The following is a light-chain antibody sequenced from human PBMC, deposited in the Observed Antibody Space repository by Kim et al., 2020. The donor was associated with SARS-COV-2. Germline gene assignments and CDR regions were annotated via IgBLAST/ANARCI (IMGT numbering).Light chain of an antibody. CDR1: RVIASS. CDR2: AAS. J-gene: IGKJ4*01. CDR3: RQHSDLPVT. Sequence: AAVVERGVITSRRGRVIASSLVGFQQKPEKDPKHLIHAASSIQSGGPSWCSGSGSGTEVTPTIISRQPEDYATYYCRQHSDLPVTVGGGTRVDIK. V-gene: IGKV1-17*03.